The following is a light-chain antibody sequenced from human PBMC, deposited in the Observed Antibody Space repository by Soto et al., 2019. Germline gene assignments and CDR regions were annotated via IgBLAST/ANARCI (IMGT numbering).Light chain of an antibody. Sequence: IVFTKSQGSLCVSPGETAAFAXVASQSVSSSYLAWYQQKPGQAPRLLIYGAPSRATGIPDRFSGSGSGTDFTLTISSLEPEDFAVYYCQQYGSSPATFGQGTRLEIK. V-gene: IGKV3-20*01. CDR1: QSVSSSY. CDR2: GAP. CDR3: QQYGSSPAT. J-gene: IGKJ5*01.